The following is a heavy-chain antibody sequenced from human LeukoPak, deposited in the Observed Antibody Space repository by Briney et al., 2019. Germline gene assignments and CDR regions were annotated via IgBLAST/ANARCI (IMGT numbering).Heavy chain of an antibody. V-gene: IGHV1-69*05. J-gene: IGHJ4*02. D-gene: IGHD1-26*01. CDR2: IIPIFGTA. Sequence: SVKVSCKASGGTSSSYAISWVRQAPGQGLEWMGRIIPIFGTANYAQKFQGRVTITTDESTSTAYMELSSLRSEDTAVYYCAGERSGSYETPSFDYWGQGTLVTVSS. CDR1: GGTSSSYA. CDR3: AGERSGSYETPSFDY.